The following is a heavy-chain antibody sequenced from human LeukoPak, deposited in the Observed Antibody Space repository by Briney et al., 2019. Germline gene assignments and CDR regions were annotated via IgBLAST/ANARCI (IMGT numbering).Heavy chain of an antibody. Sequence: PSETLSRTCTVSGGSISSSSYYWGWIRQPPGKVLESIGSIYYTRSTYYNQSLMRLVTISVDTYKNQFSLKMSSVTAADTAVYYCARHEVDILTGYYLNWFDPWGQGTLVTVSS. D-gene: IGHD3-9*01. CDR2: IYYTRST. CDR3: ARHEVDILTGYYLNWFDP. V-gene: IGHV4-39*01. J-gene: IGHJ5*02. CDR1: GGSISSSSYY.